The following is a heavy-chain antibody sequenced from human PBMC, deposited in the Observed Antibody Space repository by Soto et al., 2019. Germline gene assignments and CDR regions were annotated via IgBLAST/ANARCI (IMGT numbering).Heavy chain of an antibody. Sequence: ASVKVSCKASGYTFTSYGISWVRQAPGQGLEWMGWISAYNGNTNYAQKLQGRVTMTTDTSTSTAYMELRSLRSDDTVVYYCARGANYDFWSGYYTGPNYYYGMDVWGQGTTVTVSS. CDR3: ARGANYDFWSGYYTGPNYYYGMDV. D-gene: IGHD3-3*01. CDR2: ISAYNGNT. J-gene: IGHJ6*02. V-gene: IGHV1-18*01. CDR1: GYTFTSYG.